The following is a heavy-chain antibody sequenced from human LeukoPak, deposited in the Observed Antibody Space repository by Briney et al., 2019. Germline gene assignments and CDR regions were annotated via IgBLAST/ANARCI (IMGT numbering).Heavy chain of an antibody. CDR2: IYHSGST. Sequence: SETLSLTCAVSGYSISSGYYWGWIRQPPGKGLEWIGSIYHSGSTYYNPSLKSRVTISVDTSKNQFSLKLSSVTAADTAVYYCARLRGYSGYDPYYFDYWGQGTLVTVSS. J-gene: IGHJ4*02. D-gene: IGHD5-12*01. CDR1: GYSISSGYY. CDR3: ARLRGYSGYDPYYFDY. V-gene: IGHV4-38-2*01.